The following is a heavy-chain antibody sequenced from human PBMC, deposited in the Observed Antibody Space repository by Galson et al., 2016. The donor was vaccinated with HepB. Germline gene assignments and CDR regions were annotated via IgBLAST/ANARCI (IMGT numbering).Heavy chain of an antibody. CDR2: IYSDVGGGFT. Sequence: SLRLSCAASGFTVSNNYMCWVRQAPGKGLEWVSLIYSDVGGGFTYYGDSVKGRFTISRDNSKNTLYLQMNSLRAEDTAVYYCARDRNLIFYDYWGQGALVTVSS. D-gene: IGHD3/OR15-3a*01. CDR1: GFTVSNNY. J-gene: IGHJ4*02. CDR3: ARDRNLIFYDY. V-gene: IGHV3-66*01.